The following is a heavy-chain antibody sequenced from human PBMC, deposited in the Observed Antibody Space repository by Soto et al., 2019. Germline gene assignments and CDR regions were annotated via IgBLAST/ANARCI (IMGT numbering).Heavy chain of an antibody. Sequence: AASVKVSCKASGYTFTSYGISWVRQAPGQGLEWMGWISAYNGNTNYAQKLQGRVTMTTDTSTSTAYMELRSLRSDDTAVYYCARDGWITGTTWCDYWGQGTLVTVSS. V-gene: IGHV1-18*01. CDR1: GYTFTSYG. D-gene: IGHD1-7*01. J-gene: IGHJ4*02. CDR2: ISAYNGNT. CDR3: ARDGWITGTTWCDY.